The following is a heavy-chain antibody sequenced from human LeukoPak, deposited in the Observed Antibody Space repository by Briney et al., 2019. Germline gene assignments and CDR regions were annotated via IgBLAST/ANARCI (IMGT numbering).Heavy chain of an antibody. CDR2: IYHSGST. CDR3: AREDTVVRGVIKSSYYYGMDV. J-gene: IGHJ6*04. Sequence: SETLSLTCAVSGYSISSGYYWGWIRQPPGKGLEWIGSIYHSGSTYYNPSLKSRVTISVDTSKNQFSLKLSSVTAADTAVYYCAREDTVVRGVIKSSYYYGMDVWGKGTTVTVSS. CDR1: GYSISSGYY. V-gene: IGHV4-38-2*02. D-gene: IGHD3-10*01.